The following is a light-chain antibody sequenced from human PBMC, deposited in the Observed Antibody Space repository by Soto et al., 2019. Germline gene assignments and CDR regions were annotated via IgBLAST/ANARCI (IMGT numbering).Light chain of an antibody. J-gene: IGKJ5*01. CDR3: QQYNSWPPIT. CDR1: QSVRSK. Sequence: IMLTQSPATLSVSPGERATLSCRASQSVRSKLAWYQQKPGQAPRLLIYDASTRAAGIPARFSGSGSGTEFTLTISSLQSEDFALYYCQQYNSWPPITFGQGTRLEI. CDR2: DAS. V-gene: IGKV3-15*01.